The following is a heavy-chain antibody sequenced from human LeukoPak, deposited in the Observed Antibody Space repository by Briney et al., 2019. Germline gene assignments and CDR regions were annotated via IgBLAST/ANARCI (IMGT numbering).Heavy chain of an antibody. CDR1: GGSISSSSYY. Sequence: PSETLSLTCTVSGGSISSSSYYWGWIRQPPGKGLEWIGSIYYSGSTYYNPSLKSRVTISVDTSKNQFSLKLSSVTAADTAVYYCASYDSSGYYIPFVDYWGQGTLVTVSS. D-gene: IGHD3-22*01. CDR3: ASYDSSGYYIPFVDY. CDR2: IYYSGST. V-gene: IGHV4-39*01. J-gene: IGHJ4*02.